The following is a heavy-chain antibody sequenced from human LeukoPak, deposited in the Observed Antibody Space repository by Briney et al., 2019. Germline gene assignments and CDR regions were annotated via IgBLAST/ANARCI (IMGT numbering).Heavy chain of an antibody. CDR2: ISAYNDNT. CDR3: ARELSSIFRLGELSSSP. J-gene: IGHJ5*02. D-gene: IGHD3-16*02. CDR1: GYTFTSYG. V-gene: IGHV1-18*01. Sequence: ASVKLSCNASGYTFTSYGISGVRHAPGQGREWRGCISAYNDNTNYAQKRQGRVTMPTDTSTSTAYMELRSLTSDDTAVYYCARELSSIFRLGELSSSPWGQGTLVTVSS.